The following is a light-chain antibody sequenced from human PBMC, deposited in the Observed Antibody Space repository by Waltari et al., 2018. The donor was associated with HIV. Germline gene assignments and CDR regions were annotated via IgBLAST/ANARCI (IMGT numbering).Light chain of an antibody. V-gene: IGLV3-10*01. J-gene: IGLJ2*01. CDR2: EDN. Sequence: SYELTQPPSVSVSPGQTARLTCLGGALQKKHPSWYQQKSGQAPVLLIYEDNKRPSGIPERFSGSTSGTMATLTISGAQVDDEADYYCYSTDTSGNLRVFGGGTKLIVL. CDR3: YSTDTSGNLRV. CDR1: ALQKKH.